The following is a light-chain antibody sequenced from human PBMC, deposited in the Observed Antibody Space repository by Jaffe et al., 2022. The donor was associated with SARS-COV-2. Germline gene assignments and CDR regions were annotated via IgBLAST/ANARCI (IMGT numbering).Light chain of an antibody. CDR3: QQANSFPLIT. V-gene: IGKV1D-12*01. J-gene: IGKJ5*01. CDR1: QGIGTW. CDR2: AAS. Sequence: DTQMTQSPSFVSASVGDRVSITCRASQGIGTWLAWYQQKPGKAPKLLIYAASTLQSGVPSRFSGSGFGTDFTLTISSLQPEDSATYYCQQANSFPLITFGQGTRLEIK.